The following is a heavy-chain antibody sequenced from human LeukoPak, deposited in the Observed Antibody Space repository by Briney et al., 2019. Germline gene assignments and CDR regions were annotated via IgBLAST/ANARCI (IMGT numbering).Heavy chain of an antibody. CDR3: ASQYSGYANWFDP. CDR1: GYTFTGYY. CDR2: INPNSGGT. J-gene: IGHJ5*02. V-gene: IGHV1-2*02. Sequence: GASVKVSCKASGYTFTGYYMHWVRQAPGQGLEWMGWINPNSGGTNYAQKFQGRVTMTRDTSISTAYMELSRLRSDDTAVYYCASQYSGYANWFDPWGQGTLVTVSS. D-gene: IGHD5-12*01.